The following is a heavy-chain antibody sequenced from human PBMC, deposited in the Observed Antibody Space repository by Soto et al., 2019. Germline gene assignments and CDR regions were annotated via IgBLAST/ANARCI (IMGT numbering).Heavy chain of an antibody. Sequence: QVQVVQSGAEVKKPGASVTVSCKASGYTFTSYGISWVRQAPGQGLEWMGWINTYNGNTKYAQKLQGRVTMTTDTSTSTAYMERRSLRSDDTAVYYCARDLGGGISAPWGQGTLVTVYS. D-gene: IGHD6-13*01. CDR2: INTYNGNT. V-gene: IGHV1-18*01. CDR3: ARDLGGGISAP. CDR1: GYTFTSYG. J-gene: IGHJ5*02.